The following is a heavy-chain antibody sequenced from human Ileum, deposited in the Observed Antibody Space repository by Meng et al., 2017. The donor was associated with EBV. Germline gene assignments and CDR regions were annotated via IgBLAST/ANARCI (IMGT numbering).Heavy chain of an antibody. CDR1: GGSISSYF. Sequence: HVGLQESCEGLVKLSATLSLPCTVFGGSISSYFWSWLGERPGKGVEWIGYICSNGSPNYDPSVKSRVAISVDTSKSQFSLDLGSVTAADTSAYYCARVGRYFDYWGQGTLVTVSS. D-gene: IGHD3-10*01. J-gene: IGHJ4*02. CDR2: ICSNGSP. CDR3: ARVGRYFDY. V-gene: IGHV4-59*12.